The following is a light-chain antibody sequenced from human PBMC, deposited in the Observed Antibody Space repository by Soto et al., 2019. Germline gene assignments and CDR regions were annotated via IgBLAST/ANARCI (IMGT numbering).Light chain of an antibody. CDR2: GAS. Sequence: EIVMTQSPATLPVSPGXRATLSCRASQSVTISLAWYQQKPGQAPTLLIYGASSRATGTPLRFSGSGSGTEFTLTISSLQSEDFAGYYCQQYNDWPRTLGQGTKADIK. J-gene: IGKJ2*01. CDR3: QQYNDWPRT. CDR1: QSVTIS. V-gene: IGKV3-15*01.